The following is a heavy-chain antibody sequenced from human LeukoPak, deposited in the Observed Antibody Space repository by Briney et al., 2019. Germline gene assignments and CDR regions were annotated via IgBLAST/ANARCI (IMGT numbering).Heavy chain of an antibody. CDR1: GFTFSGSA. CDR2: IRSKANSYAT. CDR3: TRHVLLWFGESDAFDI. V-gene: IGHV3-73*01. D-gene: IGHD3-10*01. Sequence: GGSLKLSCAASGFTFSGSAMHWVRQASGKGLEWVGRIRSKANSYATAYAASVKGRFTISRDDSKNTAYLQMNSLKTEDTAVYYCTRHVLLWFGESDAFDIWGQGTMVTVSS. J-gene: IGHJ3*02.